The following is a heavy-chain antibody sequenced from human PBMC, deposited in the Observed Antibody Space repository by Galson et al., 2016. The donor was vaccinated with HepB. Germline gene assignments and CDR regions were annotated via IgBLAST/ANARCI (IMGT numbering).Heavy chain of an antibody. Sequence: SLRLSCAGSGFTFSNYAISWVRQAPGRGWSGSPLLVAVGGSTYYADPVKGRSTLSRDNSKNQMYLQMNSLRAEDTAVYYCAKEGSKLARNYYYGMDVWGKGTTVTVSS. CDR2: LVAVGGST. CDR3: AKEGSKLARNYYYGMDV. J-gene: IGHJ6*04. CDR1: GFTFSNYA. D-gene: IGHD3-10*01. V-gene: IGHV3-23*01.